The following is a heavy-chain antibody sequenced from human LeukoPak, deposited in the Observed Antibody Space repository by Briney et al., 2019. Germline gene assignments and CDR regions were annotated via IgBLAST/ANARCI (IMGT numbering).Heavy chain of an antibody. CDR3: ARDPCSSTSCPFDY. CDR2: ISAYNGNT. Sequence: ASAKVSCKASGYTFTSYGISWVRQAPGQGLEWMGWISAYNGNTNYAQKLQGRVTMTTDTSTSTAYMELRSLRSDDTAVYYCARDPCSSTSCPFDYWGQGTLVTVSS. J-gene: IGHJ4*02. D-gene: IGHD2-2*01. V-gene: IGHV1-18*04. CDR1: GYTFTSYG.